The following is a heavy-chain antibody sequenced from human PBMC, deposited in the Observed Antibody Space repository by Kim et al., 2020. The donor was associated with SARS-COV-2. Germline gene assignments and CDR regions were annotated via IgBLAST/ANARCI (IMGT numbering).Heavy chain of an antibody. Sequence: GGSLRLSCAASGFTFSSYAMHWVRQAPGKGLEWVAVISYDGSNKYYADSVKGRFTISRDNSKNTLYLQMNSLRAEDTAVYYCARDPTVTTWNAFDIWGQGTMVTVSS. V-gene: IGHV3-30-3*01. CDR1: GFTFSSYA. CDR3: ARDPTVTTWNAFDI. J-gene: IGHJ3*02. D-gene: IGHD4-17*01. CDR2: ISYDGSNK.